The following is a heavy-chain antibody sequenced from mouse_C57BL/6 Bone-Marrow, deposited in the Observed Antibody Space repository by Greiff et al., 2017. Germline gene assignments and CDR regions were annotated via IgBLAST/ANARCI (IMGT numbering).Heavy chain of an antibody. Sequence: EVHLVESGGGLVKPGGSLKLSCAASGFTFSDYGMHWVRQAPEKGLEWVAYISSGSSTIYYADTVKGRFTISRGNAKNTLFLQMTSLRSEDTAMYYCARDNWDYFDYWGQGTTLTVSS. V-gene: IGHV5-17*01. CDR2: ISSGSSTI. J-gene: IGHJ2*01. CDR3: ARDNWDYFDY. CDR1: GFTFSDYG. D-gene: IGHD4-1*01.